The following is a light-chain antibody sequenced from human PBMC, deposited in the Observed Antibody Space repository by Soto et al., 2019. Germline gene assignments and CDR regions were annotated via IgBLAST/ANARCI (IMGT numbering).Light chain of an antibody. CDR3: SSYTSSSTLV. V-gene: IGLV2-14*01. CDR1: SSDLGGYNY. Sequence: QSALTQPASVSGSPGQSITNSCTGTSSDLGGYNYVSWYQQHPGKAPKVMIYEVSNRPSGVSNRFSGSKSGNTASLTISGLQAEDEADYYCSSYTSSSTLVFGGGTKLTVL. J-gene: IGLJ2*01. CDR2: EVS.